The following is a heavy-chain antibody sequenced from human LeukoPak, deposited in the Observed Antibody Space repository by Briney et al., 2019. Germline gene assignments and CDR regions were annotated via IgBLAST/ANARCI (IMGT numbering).Heavy chain of an antibody. CDR3: ARASQLQLLSFDP. D-gene: IGHD2-2*01. V-gene: IGHV1-2*02. CDR2: INPNSGGT. Sequence: GASVKVSCKASGYTFTGYYMHWVRQAPGQGLEWMGWINPNSGGTNYAQKFQGRVTMTRDTSISTAYMELSRLRSDDTAVYYRARASQLQLLSFDPWGQGTLVTVSS. CDR1: GYTFTGYY. J-gene: IGHJ5*02.